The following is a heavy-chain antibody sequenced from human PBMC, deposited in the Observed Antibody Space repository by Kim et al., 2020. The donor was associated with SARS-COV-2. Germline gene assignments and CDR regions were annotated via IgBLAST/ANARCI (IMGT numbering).Heavy chain of an antibody. J-gene: IGHJ5*02. Sequence: GGSLRLSCAASGFTFSSYSMNWVRQAPGKGLEWVSYISSSSSTIYYADSVKGRFTISRDNAKNSLYLQMNSLRDEDTAVYYCARAGIVVAVGRTYNWFDPWGQGTLVTVSS. CDR3: ARAGIVVAVGRTYNWFDP. D-gene: IGHD2-15*01. V-gene: IGHV3-48*02. CDR2: ISSSSSTI. CDR1: GFTFSSYS.